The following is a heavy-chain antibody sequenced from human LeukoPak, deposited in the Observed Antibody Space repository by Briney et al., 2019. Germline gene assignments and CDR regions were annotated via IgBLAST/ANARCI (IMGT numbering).Heavy chain of an antibody. CDR2: MSPNSGNT. CDR1: GYTFTSYD. CDR3: ARRIRLYYYYYMDV. D-gene: IGHD2-21*01. Sequence: ASVKVSCKASGYTFTSYDINWVRQATGQGLEWMGWMSPNSGNTGYAQKFQGRVTMTRNTSISTAYMELSSLRSEDTAVYYCARRIRLYYYYYMDVWGKGTTVTISS. V-gene: IGHV1-8*01. J-gene: IGHJ6*03.